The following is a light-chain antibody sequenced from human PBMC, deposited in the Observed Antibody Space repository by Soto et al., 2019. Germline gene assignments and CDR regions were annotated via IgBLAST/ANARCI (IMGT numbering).Light chain of an antibody. CDR3: QQRSNWPRIT. J-gene: IGKJ5*01. V-gene: IGKV3-11*01. CDR1: QSVHNF. Sequence: LSHSPATLSLYPKARAALPCKASQSVHNFLAWYQQKPGQAPRLLIYGASNRAAGIPARFSGSGSGTDFTLTINSLEPEDFAVYYCQQRSNWPRITFGHGTRLEIK. CDR2: GAS.